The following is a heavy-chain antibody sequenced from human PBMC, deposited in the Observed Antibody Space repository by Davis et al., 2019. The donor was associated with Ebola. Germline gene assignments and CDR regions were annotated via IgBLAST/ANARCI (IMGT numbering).Heavy chain of an antibody. CDR1: GGSISSYY. CDR3: ARGGRGPTYYYDSSGYTYYYYYGMDV. CDR2: IYYSGST. Sequence: MPSETLSLTCTVSGGSISSYYWSWIRQPPGKGLEWIGYIYYSGSTYYNPSLKSRVTISVDTSKNQFSLKLSSVTAADTAVYYCARGGRGPTYYYDSSGYTYYYYYGMDVWGQGTTVTVSS. D-gene: IGHD3-22*01. J-gene: IGHJ6*02. V-gene: IGHV4-59*12.